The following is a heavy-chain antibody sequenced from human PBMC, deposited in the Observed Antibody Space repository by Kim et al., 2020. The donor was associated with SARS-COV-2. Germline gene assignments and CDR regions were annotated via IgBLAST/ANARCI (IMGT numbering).Heavy chain of an antibody. J-gene: IGHJ2*01. CDR3: ARRPQSRDWYFDL. Sequence: YAQGFTGRFVFSLDTSVSTAYLQISSLKAEDTAVYYCARRPQSRDWYFDLWGRGTLVTVSS. V-gene: IGHV7-4-1*02.